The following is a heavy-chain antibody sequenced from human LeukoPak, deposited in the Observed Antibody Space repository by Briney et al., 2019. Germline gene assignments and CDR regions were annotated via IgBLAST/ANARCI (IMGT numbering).Heavy chain of an antibody. Sequence: ASVKVSCKASGGTFSSYAISWVRQAPGQGLEWMGWISAYNGNTNYAQKLQGRVTMTTDTSTSTAYMELRSLRSDDTAVYYCARDFYSRYYDSSGYLPIWDYWGQGTLVTVSS. CDR3: ARDFYSRYYDSSGYLPIWDY. D-gene: IGHD3-22*01. J-gene: IGHJ4*02. CDR2: ISAYNGNT. CDR1: GGTFSSYA. V-gene: IGHV1-18*01.